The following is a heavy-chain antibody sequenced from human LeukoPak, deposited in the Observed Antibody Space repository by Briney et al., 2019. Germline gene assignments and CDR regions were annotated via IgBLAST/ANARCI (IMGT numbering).Heavy chain of an antibody. CDR2: ISGSGGST. CDR1: GFTFSSYA. J-gene: IGHJ4*02. V-gene: IGHV3-23*01. Sequence: GCSVRLSCAASGFTFSSYAMSWVRQAPGKGREWVSAISGSGGSTYYAASAKGRFTLSRDNSKNTLYLQMHSLRAEDTAVYYCAKDGGGYSYGPRYFDYRGQGTLVTVPS. CDR3: AKDGGGYSYGPRYFDY. D-gene: IGHD5-18*01.